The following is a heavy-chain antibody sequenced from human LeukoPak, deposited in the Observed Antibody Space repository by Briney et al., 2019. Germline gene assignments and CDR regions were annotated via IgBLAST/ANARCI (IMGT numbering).Heavy chain of an antibody. V-gene: IGHV3-33*01. CDR1: GFTFRNFG. CDR2: IWYDGSNK. J-gene: IGHJ4*02. CDR3: ARDLRSARYDY. Sequence: GGSLRLSCAASGFTFRNFGMHWVRLAPGKGLEWVAVIWYDGSNKYYADSVKGRFTISRENSKNTLYLQINSPRVEDTAVYYCARDLRSARYDYWGQGTPVIVSS. D-gene: IGHD3-9*01.